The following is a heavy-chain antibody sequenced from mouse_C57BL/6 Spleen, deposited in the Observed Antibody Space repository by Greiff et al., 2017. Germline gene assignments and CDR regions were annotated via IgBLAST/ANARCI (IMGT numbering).Heavy chain of an antibody. D-gene: IGHD1-1*01. CDR3: ARSRFITTVVGRGFFDY. Sequence: VQLQQSGAELARPGASVKLSCKASGYTFTSYGISWVKQRTGQGLEWIGEIYPRSGNTYYNEKFKGKATLTADKSSSTAYMELRSLTSEDSAVYFWARSRFITTVVGRGFFDYWGQGTTLTVSS. CDR1: GYTFTSYG. J-gene: IGHJ2*01. V-gene: IGHV1-81*01. CDR2: IYPRSGNT.